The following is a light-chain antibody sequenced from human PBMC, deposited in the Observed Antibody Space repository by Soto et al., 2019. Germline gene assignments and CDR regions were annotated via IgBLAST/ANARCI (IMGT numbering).Light chain of an antibody. V-gene: IGKV2D-29*01. CDR3: MQSISRLT. CDR1: QSLLYSDGKTY. J-gene: IGKJ4*01. CDR2: GAS. Sequence: IVLTQTPLSLSVAPGQPASISCKSAQSLLYSDGKTYLFWYLQKPGQPPQPLIYGASNRFSGVPDRFSGSGSGTDFTLTISRVEAEYVGVYFCMQSISRLTFGGGTKVDIK.